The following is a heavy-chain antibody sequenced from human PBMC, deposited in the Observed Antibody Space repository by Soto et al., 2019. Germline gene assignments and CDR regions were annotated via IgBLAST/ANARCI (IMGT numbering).Heavy chain of an antibody. D-gene: IGHD3-3*01. CDR1: GGSISSSSYY. V-gene: IGHV4-39*01. CDR2: IYYSGST. J-gene: IGHJ5*02. CDR3: ARHVGDFWSGYYTHWFDP. Sequence: QLQLQESGPGLVKPSETLSLTCTVSGGSISSSSYYWGWIRQPPGKGLEWIGSIYYSGSTYYNPSLKSRVTISVDTSKNQFSLKLSSVTAADTAVYYCARHVGDFWSGYYTHWFDPWGQGTLVTVSS.